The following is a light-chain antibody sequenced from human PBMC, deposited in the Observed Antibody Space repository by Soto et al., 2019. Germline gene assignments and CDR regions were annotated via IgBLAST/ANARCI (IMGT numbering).Light chain of an antibody. J-gene: IGKJ4*02. CDR1: QSISSTY. Sequence: ENVLTQSPGTLSLSPGERATLSCRASQSISSTYLAWYQQKPGQPPRLLMYGASNRATGIPDRFSGSGSGTDFTLTISRLEPEECAVYYCQQYSGSPPLTFGGGTKVEIK. CDR3: QQYSGSPPLT. V-gene: IGKV3-20*01. CDR2: GAS.